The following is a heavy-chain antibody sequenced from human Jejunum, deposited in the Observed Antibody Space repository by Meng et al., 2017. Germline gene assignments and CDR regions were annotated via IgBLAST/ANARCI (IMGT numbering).Heavy chain of an antibody. Sequence: QLQLQESGPGLVKPSETLSLSCTVSGGSLSSGSPYWGWIRQSPGKGLEWIGTAYYSGSSYYNPSLRSRVIILVDTSKNHFSLRLSSVTAADTAVYYCARQMDSEYDEGYFFDYWGQGILVTVSS. CDR1: GGSLSSGSPY. V-gene: IGHV4-39*01. CDR3: ARQMDSEYDEGYFFDY. J-gene: IGHJ4*02. D-gene: IGHD2-2*03. CDR2: AYYSGSS.